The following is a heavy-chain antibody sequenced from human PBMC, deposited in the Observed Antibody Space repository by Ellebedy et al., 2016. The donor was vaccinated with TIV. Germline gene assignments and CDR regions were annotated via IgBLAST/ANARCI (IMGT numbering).Heavy chain of an antibody. CDR3: SRDLQI. CDR1: GFTFSSYN. J-gene: IGHJ4*01. CDR2: IWHDGSDK. Sequence: GGSLRLSXAASGFTFSSYNMHWVRQAPGKGLEWVAVIWHDGSDKYYADSVKGRFTISRDNSKNTLYLQMNSLRAEDTAVYYCSRDLQIWGQGTLVTVSS. V-gene: IGHV3-33*01.